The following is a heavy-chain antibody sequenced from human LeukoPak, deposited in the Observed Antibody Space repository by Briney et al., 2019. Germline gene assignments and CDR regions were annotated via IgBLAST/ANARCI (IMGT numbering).Heavy chain of an antibody. CDR3: AKAESSSSGYYYYMDV. V-gene: IGHV3-30*02. J-gene: IGHJ6*03. Sequence: PGGSLRLSCVASGLSFSYGMHWVRQGPGKGLEWLTFIHYDESNEYYADSVKGRFTISRDNSRNTLYLQMHSLRAEDTAVYFCAKAESSSSGYYYYMDVWGKGTTVTVSS. CDR1: GLSFSYG. D-gene: IGHD6-6*01. CDR2: IHYDESNE.